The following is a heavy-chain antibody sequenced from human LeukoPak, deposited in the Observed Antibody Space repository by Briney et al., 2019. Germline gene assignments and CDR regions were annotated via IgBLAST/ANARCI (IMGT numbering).Heavy chain of an antibody. V-gene: IGHV1-18*01. J-gene: IGHJ6*03. CDR1: GYTFTSYG. Sequence: GASVKVSCKASGYTFTSYGISWVRQAPGQGLEWMGWISAYNGNTNYAQKLQGRVTMTTDTSTSTAYMELRSLRSDDTAVYYCARVHYYDTPPGDYYYMDVWGKGTTVTVSS. D-gene: IGHD3-22*01. CDR3: ARVHYYDTPPGDYYYMDV. CDR2: ISAYNGNT.